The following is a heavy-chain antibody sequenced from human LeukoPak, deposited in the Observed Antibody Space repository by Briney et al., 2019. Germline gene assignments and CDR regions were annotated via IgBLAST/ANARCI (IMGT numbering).Heavy chain of an antibody. CDR3: ARGVGGTYDSSGYYYVGVRSGFDS. CDR1: GYTFTGYY. J-gene: IGHJ4*01. V-gene: IGHV1-2*02. D-gene: IGHD3-22*01. Sequence: GASVKVSCKASGYTFTGYYMHWVRQAPGQGLEWMGWINPNSGGTNYAQKFQGRVTMTRDTSISTAYMELSRLRSDDTAVYYCARGVGGTYDSSGYYYVGVRSGFDSWGQGTLVSVSS. CDR2: INPNSGGT.